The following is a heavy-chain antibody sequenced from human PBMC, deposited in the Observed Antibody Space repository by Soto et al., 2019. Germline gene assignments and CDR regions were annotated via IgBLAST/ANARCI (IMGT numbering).Heavy chain of an antibody. D-gene: IGHD6-13*01. J-gene: IGHJ4*02. CDR1: GFTFSSYG. CDR3: AKDQYGIAAAGTLVGN. V-gene: IGHV3-30*18. Sequence: QPGGSLRLSCAASGFTFSSYGMHWVRQAPGKGLEWVAVISYDGSNKYYADSVKGRFTISRDNSKNTLYLQMNSLRAEDTAVYYCAKDQYGIAAAGTLVGNWGQGTLVTVSS. CDR2: ISYDGSNK.